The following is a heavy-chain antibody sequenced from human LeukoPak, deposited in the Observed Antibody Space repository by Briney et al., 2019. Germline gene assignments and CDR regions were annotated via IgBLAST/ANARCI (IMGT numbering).Heavy chain of an antibody. Sequence: GGSLRLSCAASGFTFSDYYMSWIRQARGKGLEWVSYISSSGSTIYYADSVKGRFTISRDNAKNSLYLQMNSLRAEDTAVYYCAQARVVVVAAADYWGQGTLVTVSS. J-gene: IGHJ4*02. CDR1: GFTFSDYY. D-gene: IGHD2-15*01. CDR3: AQARVVVVAAADY. CDR2: ISSSGSTI. V-gene: IGHV3-11*01.